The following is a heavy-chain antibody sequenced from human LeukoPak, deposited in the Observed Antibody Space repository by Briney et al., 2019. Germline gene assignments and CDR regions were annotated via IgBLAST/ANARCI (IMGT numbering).Heavy chain of an antibody. Sequence: ASVKVSCKASGYTFTGYYMHWVRQAPGQGLEWMGWINPNSGGTNYAQKFQGRVTMTRDTSISTAYMELSRLRSDDTAVYYCARDLYSSGWYPMYYFDYWGRGTLVTVSS. CDR2: INPNSGGT. CDR3: ARDLYSSGWYPMYYFDY. J-gene: IGHJ4*02. D-gene: IGHD6-19*01. V-gene: IGHV1-2*02. CDR1: GYTFTGYY.